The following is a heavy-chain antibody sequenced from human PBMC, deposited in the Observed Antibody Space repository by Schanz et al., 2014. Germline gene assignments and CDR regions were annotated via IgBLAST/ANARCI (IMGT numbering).Heavy chain of an antibody. Sequence: TEVNKPGASVKVSCKASVYTFTSYYMHWVRQAPGQGLEWMGIISPSGGLTTYSQRFQGRITMTSDTSRRIVYMELSSLKSEDTAAYYCAKIASSGTFDYGGQGSLVNVSP. CDR2: ISPSGGLT. CDR1: VYTFTSYY. D-gene: IGHD6-13*01. CDR3: AKIASSGTFDY. V-gene: IGHV1-46*01. J-gene: IGHJ4*02.